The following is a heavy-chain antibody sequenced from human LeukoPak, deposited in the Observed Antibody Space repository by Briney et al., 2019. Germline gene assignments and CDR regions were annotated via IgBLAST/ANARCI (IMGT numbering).Heavy chain of an antibody. J-gene: IGHJ4*02. CDR2: IKPDGSGK. D-gene: IGHD2-2*01. V-gene: IGHV3-7*01. CDR1: RFTFSNYW. Sequence: GGSLRLSCAASRFTFSNYWMTWVRQGPGKGLEWVANIKPDGSGKNYVDSVKGRFTISRDNAKNSLYLQMNSLRVEDTAVYYCWGQPAVPDLDYWSQGTLVTVSS. CDR3: WGQPAVPDLDY.